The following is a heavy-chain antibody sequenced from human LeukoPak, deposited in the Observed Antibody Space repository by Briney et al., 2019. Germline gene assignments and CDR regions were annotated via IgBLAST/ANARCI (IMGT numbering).Heavy chain of an antibody. CDR3: TRVIVAVPGYFDYFDF. CDR2: INEDGSNK. Sequence: GGSLRLSCTASGFSFSNHYKRWIRQAPGKGREWVANINEDGSNKWHLGSVKGRFTVSRDNARNSLYLQMNSLRVEDTAVYYCTRVIVAVPGYFDYFDFWGQGVLVSVSS. D-gene: IGHD6-19*01. J-gene: IGHJ4*02. CDR1: GFSFSNHY. V-gene: IGHV3-7*01.